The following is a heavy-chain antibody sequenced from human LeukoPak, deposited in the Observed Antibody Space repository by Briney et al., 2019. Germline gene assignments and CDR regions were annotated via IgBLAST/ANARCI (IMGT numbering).Heavy chain of an antibody. D-gene: IGHD1-26*01. Sequence: VKVSCKASGGTFSSYAISWVRQAPGQGLEWMGGIIPIFGTANYAQKFQGRVTITTDESTSTAYMELSSLRSEDTAVYYCATPKPMYSGSYYDYWGQGTLVTVSS. CDR3: ATPKPMYSGSYYDY. V-gene: IGHV1-69*05. CDR1: GGTFSSYA. CDR2: IIPIFGTA. J-gene: IGHJ4*02.